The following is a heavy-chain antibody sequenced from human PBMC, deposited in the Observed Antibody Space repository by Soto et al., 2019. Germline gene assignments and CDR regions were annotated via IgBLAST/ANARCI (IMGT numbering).Heavy chain of an antibody. J-gene: IGHJ4*02. CDR1: GFTFSSYA. D-gene: IGHD3-22*01. V-gene: IGHV3-23*01. CDR2: ISGSGGST. CDR3: AKVAPADYYDSSGYLGNYYFDY. Sequence: EVQLLESGGGLVQPGGSLRLSCAASGFTFSSYAMSWVRQAPGKGLEWVSAISGSGGSTYYADSVKGRFTISRDNSKNTLYLQMNSLRAEDTAVYYCAKVAPADYYDSSGYLGNYYFDYWGQGTLVTVSS.